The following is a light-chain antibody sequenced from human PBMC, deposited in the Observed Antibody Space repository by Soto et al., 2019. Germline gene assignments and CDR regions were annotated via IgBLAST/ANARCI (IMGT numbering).Light chain of an antibody. V-gene: IGLV2-14*01. Sequence: QSALTQPASVSGSPGQSITISCTGTNSDVGGYNYVSWYQQHPGKAPKLMIYDVSNRPSGVSNRFSGSKSGNTASLTISGLQAEDEADYYCTPYTSASTQVFGGGTKLTVL. J-gene: IGLJ2*01. CDR2: DVS. CDR1: NSDVGGYNY. CDR3: TPYTSASTQV.